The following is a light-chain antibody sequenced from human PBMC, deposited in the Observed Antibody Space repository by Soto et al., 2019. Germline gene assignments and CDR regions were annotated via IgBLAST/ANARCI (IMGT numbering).Light chain of an antibody. V-gene: IGKV4-1*01. CDR1: QPVIDSSNNKDY. J-gene: IGKJ1*01. CDR3: HQYYSTPRT. Sequence: DIVMTQSPDSLAVSLGYVATINCKSGQPVIDSSNNKDYLTWYQQKPGQPPKLLIYWASTREFGVPDRFSASGSGTDFTLTISSLQAEDVAVYYCHQYYSTPRTFGHGTKVDIK. CDR2: WAS.